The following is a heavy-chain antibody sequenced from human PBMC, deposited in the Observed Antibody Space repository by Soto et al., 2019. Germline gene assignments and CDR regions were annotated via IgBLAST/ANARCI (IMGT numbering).Heavy chain of an antibody. J-gene: IGHJ4*02. CDR1: GGSISRYY. D-gene: IGHD6-13*01. CDR3: ARVRGGRMSAAAVRGVDY. CDR2: IYYSGST. V-gene: IGHV4-59*01. Sequence: LSLTCTVSGGSISRYYWSWIRQPPGKGLAWIGYIYYSGSTNYNPSLKSRVTISVDPSKNQFSLKLSSVTAADTAVYYCARVRGGRMSAAAVRGVDYWGQGTLVTVSS.